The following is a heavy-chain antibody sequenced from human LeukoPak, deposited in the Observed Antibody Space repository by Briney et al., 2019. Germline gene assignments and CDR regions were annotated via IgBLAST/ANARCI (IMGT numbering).Heavy chain of an antibody. D-gene: IGHD5-18*01. CDR3: ARGPSQLWKSYYYYGMDV. J-gene: IGHJ6*02. CDR2: IYYSGST. V-gene: IGHV4-59*12. Sequence: SETLSLTCTVSGGSISSYYWSWIRQPPGKGLEWIGYIYYSGSTNYNPSLKSRVTISVDTSKNQFSLKLSSVTAADTAVYYCARGPSQLWKSYYYYGMDVWGQGTTVTVSS. CDR1: GGSISSYY.